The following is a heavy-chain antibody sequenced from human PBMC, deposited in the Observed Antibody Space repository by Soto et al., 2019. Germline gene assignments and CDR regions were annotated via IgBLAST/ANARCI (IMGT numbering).Heavy chain of an antibody. J-gene: IGHJ4*02. CDR2: IGTAGDT. Sequence: GGSLRLSCSASGFTFSSYDMHWVRQGPGKGLEWVSAIGTAGDTNYAGSVKGRFTISRENAKNSLYLQMNSLRAGDTAIYFCARAIGPSLFDYWGQGTLVTVSS. CDR1: GFTFSSYD. D-gene: IGHD3-22*01. V-gene: IGHV3-13*04. CDR3: ARAIGPSLFDY.